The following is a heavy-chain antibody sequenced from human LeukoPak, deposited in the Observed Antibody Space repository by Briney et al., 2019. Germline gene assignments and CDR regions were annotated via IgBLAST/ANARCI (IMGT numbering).Heavy chain of an antibody. D-gene: IGHD3-16*01. V-gene: IGHV3-23*01. CDR2: IRGSGDTT. Sequence: PGGSLRLSCAASGFTFSNYAMNWVRQAPGKGLEWVSAIRGSGDTTYYADSVKGRFTISRDNSKNTLYLQMNSLRAEDTAVYYCVGRFGGAYFDYWGQGTLVTVSS. J-gene: IGHJ4*02. CDR3: VGRFGGAYFDY. CDR1: GFTFSNYA.